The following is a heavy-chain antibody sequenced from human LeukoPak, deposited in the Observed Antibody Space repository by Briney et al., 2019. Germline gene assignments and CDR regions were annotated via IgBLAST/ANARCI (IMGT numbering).Heavy chain of an antibody. D-gene: IGHD1-1*01. Sequence: GGSLRLSCAASGFTFSSYGMHWVRQAPGKGLEWMAVISYDGSNKYYADSVKGRFTISRDNSKNTLYLQINSLRAEDTAVYYCARTTFFYFDYWGQGTLVTVSS. CDR2: ISYDGSNK. CDR1: GFTFSSYG. CDR3: ARTTFFYFDY. V-gene: IGHV3-30*03. J-gene: IGHJ4*02.